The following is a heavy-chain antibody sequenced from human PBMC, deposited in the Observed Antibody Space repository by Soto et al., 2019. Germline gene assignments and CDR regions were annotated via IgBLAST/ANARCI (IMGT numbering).Heavy chain of an antibody. CDR1: GFTISGAW. D-gene: IGHD1-26*01. Sequence: EVQLVESGGGVVQPGGSLRLSCAASGFTISGAWMNWGRQAPGKGLEWVGRIKSKTHGETTDYAAPMKGIFTISRDDSENTLSLHMNSLKIDDTAVYYCTTGSVEGYWGQGTLVTVSS. CDR3: TTGSVEGY. J-gene: IGHJ4*02. CDR2: IKSKTHGETT. V-gene: IGHV3-15*07.